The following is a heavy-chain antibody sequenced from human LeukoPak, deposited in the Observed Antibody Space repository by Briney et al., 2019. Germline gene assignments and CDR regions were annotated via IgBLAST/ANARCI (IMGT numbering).Heavy chain of an antibody. CDR3: ATYWHCSGGSCYPVDY. CDR2: FDPEDGET. J-gene: IGHJ4*02. D-gene: IGHD2-15*01. CDR1: GYTLTELS. V-gene: IGHV1-24*01. Sequence: ASVKVSCKVSGYTLTELSMHWVRQAPGKGLEWMGGFDPEDGETIYAQKFQGRVTMTEDTSTDTAYMKLSSLRSEDTAVYYCATYWHCSGGSCYPVDYWGQGTPVTVSS.